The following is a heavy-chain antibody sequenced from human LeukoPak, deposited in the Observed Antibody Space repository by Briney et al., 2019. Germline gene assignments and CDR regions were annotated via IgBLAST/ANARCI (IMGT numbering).Heavy chain of an antibody. D-gene: IGHD2-15*01. Sequence: PGGSLRLSCAASGFTFDDYAMHWVRQAPGKGLEWVSGISWNSGSIGYADSVKGRFTISRDNAKNSLYLQMNSLRAEDTAVYYCARDQGATRSFDYWGQGTLVTVSP. CDR3: ARDQGATRSFDY. CDR2: ISWNSGSI. V-gene: IGHV3-9*01. J-gene: IGHJ4*02. CDR1: GFTFDDYA.